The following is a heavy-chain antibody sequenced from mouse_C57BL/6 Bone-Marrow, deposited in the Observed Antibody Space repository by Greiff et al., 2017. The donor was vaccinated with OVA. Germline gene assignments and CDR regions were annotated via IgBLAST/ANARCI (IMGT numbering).Heavy chain of an antibody. D-gene: IGHD2-4*01. V-gene: IGHV1-64*01. J-gene: IGHJ2*01. CDR2: IHPNSGST. CDR1: GYTFTSYW. CDR3: ARDDYDDYFDY. Sequence: VQLQQPGAELVKPGASVKLSCKASGYTFTSYWMHWVKQRPGQGLEWIGMIHPNSGSTNYNEKFKSKATLTVVKSSSTAYMQLSSLTSEDSAVYYCARDDYDDYFDYWGQGTTLTVSS.